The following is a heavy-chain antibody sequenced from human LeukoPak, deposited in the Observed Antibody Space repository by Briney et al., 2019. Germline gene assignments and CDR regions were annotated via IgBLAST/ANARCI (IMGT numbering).Heavy chain of an antibody. Sequence: GGSLRLSYAASGFTFSSYEMNWVRQAPGKGLEWVSYISSSGSTIYYADSVKGRFTISRDNAKNSLYLQMNSLRAEDTAVYYCARDDGYNYLDYWGQGTLVTVSS. J-gene: IGHJ4*02. CDR2: ISSSGSTI. V-gene: IGHV3-48*03. CDR3: ARDDGYNYLDY. CDR1: GFTFSSYE. D-gene: IGHD5-24*01.